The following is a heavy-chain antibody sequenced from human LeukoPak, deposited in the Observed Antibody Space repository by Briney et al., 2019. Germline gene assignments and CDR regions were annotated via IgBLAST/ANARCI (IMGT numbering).Heavy chain of an antibody. CDR2: IIPIFGTA. D-gene: IGHD3-22*01. CDR1: GGTFSSYA. Sequence: ASVKVSCKASGGTFSSYAISWVRQAPGQGLEWMGGIIPIFGTANYAQKFQGRVTITADESTSTAYMELSSLRSEDTAVYYCARPGSSGYYYSHWGQGTLVTVSS. J-gene: IGHJ4*02. CDR3: ARPGSSGYYYSH. V-gene: IGHV1-69*13.